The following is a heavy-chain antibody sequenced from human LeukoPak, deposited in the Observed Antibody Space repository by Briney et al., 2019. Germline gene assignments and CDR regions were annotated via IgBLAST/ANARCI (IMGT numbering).Heavy chain of an antibody. Sequence: PSETLSLTCTVSGGSISSYYWSWIRQPPGKGLEWIGYIYYSGSTNYNPSLKGRVTISVDTSKNQFSLKLSSVTAADTAVYYCARSILWFGESYSYFDPWGQGTLVTVSS. CDR2: IYYSGST. J-gene: IGHJ5*02. CDR1: GGSISSYY. D-gene: IGHD3-10*01. V-gene: IGHV4-59*01. CDR3: ARSILWFGESYSYFDP.